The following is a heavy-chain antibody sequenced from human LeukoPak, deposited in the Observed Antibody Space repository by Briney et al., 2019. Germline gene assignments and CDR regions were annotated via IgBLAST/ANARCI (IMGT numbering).Heavy chain of an antibody. Sequence: GSLRLSCAASGFTFSDFYMSWIRQSPAKGLEWIGYIYYNGSPNYNPSLKSRVTISIDTSKNQFSLKLSSVTAADTAVYYCARHGSDWAFDLWGRGTLVTVPS. V-gene: IGHV4-59*08. J-gene: IGHJ4*02. CDR2: IYYNGSP. CDR3: ARHGSDWAFDL. CDR1: GFTFSDFY. D-gene: IGHD6-19*01.